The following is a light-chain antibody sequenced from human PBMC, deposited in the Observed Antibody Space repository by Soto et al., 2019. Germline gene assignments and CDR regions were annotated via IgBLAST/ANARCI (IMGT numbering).Light chain of an antibody. CDR3: QQYNNWPRA. Sequence: EILMTQSPATLSVSPGERVTLSCRASQTISSNLAWYQQKPGQAPRLLIYGSSIRATGISARFSGSGSGTEFTRTISSLQSEDLAVYYCQQYNNWPRAFGQGTKVQIK. CDR1: QTISSN. V-gene: IGKV3-15*01. CDR2: GSS. J-gene: IGKJ1*01.